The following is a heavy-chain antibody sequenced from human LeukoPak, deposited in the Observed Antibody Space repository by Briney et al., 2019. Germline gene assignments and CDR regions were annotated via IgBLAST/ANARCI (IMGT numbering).Heavy chain of an antibody. Sequence: GGSLRLSCAASGFTFSRYWMHWVRQAPGKGLVWVSRVNTDGSSTSSADSVKGRFTISRDRAKNTLYLQMNSLRAEDTAVYYCARDGVATIPLDYWGQGTLVTVSS. J-gene: IGHJ4*02. CDR1: GFTFSRYW. D-gene: IGHD5-12*01. CDR2: VNTDGSST. V-gene: IGHV3-74*01. CDR3: ARDGVATIPLDY.